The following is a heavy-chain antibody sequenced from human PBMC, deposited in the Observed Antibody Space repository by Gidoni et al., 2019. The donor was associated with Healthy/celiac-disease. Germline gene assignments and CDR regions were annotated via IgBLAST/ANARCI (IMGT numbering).Heavy chain of an antibody. D-gene: IGHD3-10*01. Sequence: VQLQESGPGQVKPSGTLSLTCAVSGGSLSSSNWWSWVRQPPGKGLEWIGEIYHSGSTNYNPSLKSRVTISVDKSKNQFSLKLSSVTAADTAVYYCATLGVLWFGELRYWYFDLWGRGTLVTVSS. V-gene: IGHV4-4*02. CDR3: ATLGVLWFGELRYWYFDL. J-gene: IGHJ2*01. CDR1: GGSLSSSNW. CDR2: IYHSGST.